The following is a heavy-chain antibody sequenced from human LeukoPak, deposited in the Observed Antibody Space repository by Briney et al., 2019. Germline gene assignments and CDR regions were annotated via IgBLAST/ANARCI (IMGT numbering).Heavy chain of an antibody. V-gene: IGHV4-59*01. J-gene: IGHJ3*02. CDR2: IYYSGSA. D-gene: IGHD4-23*01. Sequence: NPSETLSLTCTVSGGSISPYYWSWIRQPPGKGLEWIGNIYYSGSANYNPSLKSRVTISVDTSKNQFSLKLSSVTAADTAVYYCARDRWSTNGRAFDIWGQGTMVTVSS. CDR3: ARDRWSTNGRAFDI. CDR1: GGSISPYY.